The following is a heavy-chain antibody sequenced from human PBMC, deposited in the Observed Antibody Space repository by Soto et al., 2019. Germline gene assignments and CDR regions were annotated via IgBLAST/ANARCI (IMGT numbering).Heavy chain of an antibody. CDR2: INPKSGGT. V-gene: IGHV1-2*02. CDR3: ARGGTFAYDTSGYSVY. CDR1: GYTFSAYY. D-gene: IGHD3-22*01. J-gene: IGHJ4*02. Sequence: ASVKVSCKTSGYTFSAYYMHWVRQAPGQGLEWMGWINPKSGGTLYAQKFQGRVTMTRDTSISTAYMELSRLRSDDTAVYYCARGGTFAYDTSGYSVYWGQGTLVTISS.